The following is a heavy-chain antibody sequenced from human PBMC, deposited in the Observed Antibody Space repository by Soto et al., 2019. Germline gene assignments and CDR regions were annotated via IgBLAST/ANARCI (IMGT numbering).Heavy chain of an antibody. Sequence: PSETLSLTCSVSGGSISGSYWSWIRQSPGKGLEWLGYVYYTGSTNYSPSLRSRVSISVDTSKNEFSLRLSSVTAADTAVYFCARSVAVTGAHIDYWGQGKQVTVYS. J-gene: IGHJ4*02. CDR3: ARSVAVTGAHIDY. CDR1: GGSISGSY. D-gene: IGHD2-8*02. V-gene: IGHV4-59*01. CDR2: VYYTGST.